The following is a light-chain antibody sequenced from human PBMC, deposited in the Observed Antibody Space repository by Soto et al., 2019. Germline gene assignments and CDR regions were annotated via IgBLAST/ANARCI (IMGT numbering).Light chain of an antibody. CDR3: GTWDNILSTWV. V-gene: IGLV1-51*01. J-gene: IGLJ3*02. CDR2: DND. CDR1: SSNIGNNY. Sequence: QSVLTQPPSVSAAPGQKVTISCSGSSSNIGNNYVSWYRQLPGTAPKLLLYDNDKRPSGIPDRFSGSKSGTSATLGITGLQTGDEAAYYCGTWDNILSTWVFGGGTQLTVL.